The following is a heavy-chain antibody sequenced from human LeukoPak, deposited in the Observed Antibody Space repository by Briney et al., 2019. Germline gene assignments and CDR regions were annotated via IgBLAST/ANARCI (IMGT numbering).Heavy chain of an antibody. CDR1: GFTFSSYG. J-gene: IGHJ3*02. Sequence: GGSLRLSCAASGFTFSSYGMSWVRQAPGKGLEWVSAISGSGGSTYYADSVKGRFTISRDNSKNTLYLQMNSLRAEDTAVYYCAREGDGSGSSDAFDIWGQGTMVTVSS. V-gene: IGHV3-23*01. CDR2: ISGSGGST. CDR3: AREGDGSGSSDAFDI. D-gene: IGHD3-10*01.